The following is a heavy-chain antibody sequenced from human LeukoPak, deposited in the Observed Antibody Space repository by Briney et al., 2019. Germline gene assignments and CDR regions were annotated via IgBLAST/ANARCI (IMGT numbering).Heavy chain of an antibody. CDR1: GFTFSTYW. V-gene: IGHV3-74*01. Sequence: GGSLRLSCAASGFTFSTYWMHWVRQVPGKGVVWVSRINSDGNIITYADCVKGRFTISRDNARNMVYLQMNSLRAEDTAVYYCVAGMGNYWGQGTLVPV. J-gene: IGHJ4*02. CDR3: VAGMGNY. D-gene: IGHD6-13*01. CDR2: INSDGNII.